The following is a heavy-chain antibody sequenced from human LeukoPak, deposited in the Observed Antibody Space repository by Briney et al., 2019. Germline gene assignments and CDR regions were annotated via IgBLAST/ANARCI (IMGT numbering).Heavy chain of an antibody. D-gene: IGHD6-19*01. V-gene: IGHV3-23*01. Sequence: GGPLRLSCAAPVDTLYVDVIASVRQAPGRGLDWVSSIGSSGGTSYPDSVKGRFTISRDNSKNTLYLQMKSLRAEDTAIYYCAKVASGGDYWGQGTLVTVSS. CDR2: IGSSGGT. J-gene: IGHJ4*02. CDR3: AKVASGGDY. CDR1: VDTLYVDV.